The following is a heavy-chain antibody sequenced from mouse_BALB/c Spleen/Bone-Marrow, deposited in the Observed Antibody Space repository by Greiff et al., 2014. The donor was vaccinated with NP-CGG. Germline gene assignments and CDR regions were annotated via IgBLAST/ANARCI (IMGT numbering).Heavy chain of an antibody. D-gene: IGHD5-1*01. J-gene: IGHJ4*01. V-gene: IGHV1S81*02. CDR2: INPSNGGT. Sequence: VQLQQSGAELVKPGASVKLSCKASGYTFTSYYMYWVKQRPEQGLEWIGEINPSNGGTNFNEKFKSRATLTVDKSSSTAYMQLSSLTSEDSAVYYCTRLPHWGQGTSVTVSS. CDR3: TRLPH. CDR1: GYTFTSYY.